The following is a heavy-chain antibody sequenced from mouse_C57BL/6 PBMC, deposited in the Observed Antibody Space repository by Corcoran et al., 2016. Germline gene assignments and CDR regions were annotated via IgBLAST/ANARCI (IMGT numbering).Heavy chain of an antibody. D-gene: IGHD2-2*01. Sequence: EVQLQQSGPELVKPGASVKISCKASGYTFTDYYMNWVKQSHGKSLEWIGDINPNNGGTSYNQKFKGKATLTVDKSSSTAYMELRSLTSEDSAVYYCARWLRQGSYWYFDVWGTGTTVTVSS. CDR3: ARWLRQGSYWYFDV. CDR2: INPNNGGT. CDR1: GYTFTDYY. J-gene: IGHJ1*03. V-gene: IGHV1-26*01.